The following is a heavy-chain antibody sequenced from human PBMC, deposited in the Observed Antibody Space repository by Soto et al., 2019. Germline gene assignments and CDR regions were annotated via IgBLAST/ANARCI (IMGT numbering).Heavy chain of an antibody. J-gene: IGHJ4*02. V-gene: IGHV3-7*01. D-gene: IGHD3-10*01. CDR3: ATYYYASGSFGY. CDR1: GFTFSSYW. CDR2: VKQDGSEK. Sequence: GGSLRLSCEASGFTFSSYWMSWVRQAPGKGLEWVANVKQDGSEKYYVDSVKGRFTISRDNAQKSLYLQMSSLRAEDTAVYYCATYYYASGSFGYWGQRTLVTVSS.